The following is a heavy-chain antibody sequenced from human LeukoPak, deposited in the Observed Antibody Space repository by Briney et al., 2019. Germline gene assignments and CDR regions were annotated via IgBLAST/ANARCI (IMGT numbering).Heavy chain of an antibody. J-gene: IGHJ4*02. Sequence: ASVKVSCKASGGTFSSYAISWVRQAPGQGLEWMGGIIPIFGTANYAQKFQGRVTMTRDTSTSTVYMELSSLRSEDTAVYYCARDQPHTGTVTTSLDYWGQGTLVTVSS. CDR2: IIPIFGTA. D-gene: IGHD4-17*01. CDR1: GGTFSSYA. CDR3: ARDQPHTGTVTTSLDY. V-gene: IGHV1-69*05.